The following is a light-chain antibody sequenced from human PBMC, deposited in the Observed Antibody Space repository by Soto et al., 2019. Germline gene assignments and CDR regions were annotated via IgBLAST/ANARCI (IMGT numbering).Light chain of an antibody. J-gene: IGKJ1*01. CDR2: DAS. CDR1: QSISSW. CDR3: QQCNSYPWT. V-gene: IGKV1-5*01. Sequence: DIQMTPSPSTLSASVGDRVTITCRASQSISSWLAWYQQKPGKAPELLISDASSLESGVPSRFSGSGSGTEFTLTISSLQPDDFATYYCQQCNSYPWTFGQWTKWIS.